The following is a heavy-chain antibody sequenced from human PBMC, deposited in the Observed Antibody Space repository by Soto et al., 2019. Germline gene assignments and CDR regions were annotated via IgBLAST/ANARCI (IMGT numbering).Heavy chain of an antibody. J-gene: IGHJ4*02. V-gene: IGHV4-4*02. CDR1: GGSVNSSNW. D-gene: IGHD6-19*01. CDR2: VYRSGST. CDR3: ARDARITVAGIYDD. Sequence: QVQLQESGPGLVMPSGTLSLTCAVSGGSVNSSNWWSWVRQPPGKGLEWIGEVYRSGSTNYNPSLKSRVTISVDKSKNPFSLKLTSVTAADTAVYYCARDARITVAGIYDDWGQGTLVTVSS.